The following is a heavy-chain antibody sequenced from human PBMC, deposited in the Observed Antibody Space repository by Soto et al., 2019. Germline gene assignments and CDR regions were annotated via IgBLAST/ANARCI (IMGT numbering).Heavy chain of an antibody. D-gene: IGHD3-3*01. V-gene: IGHV3-74*01. CDR2: INSDGSST. J-gene: IGHJ6*02. CDR3: ARGLGDFWSGYYYYGMDV. CDR1: GFTFSSYW. Sequence: GGSLRLSCAASGFTFSSYWMHWVRQAPGKGLVWVSRINSDGSSTSYADSVKGRFTISRDNAKNTLCLQMNSLRAEDTAVYYCARGLGDFWSGYYYYGMDVWGQGTTVTVSS.